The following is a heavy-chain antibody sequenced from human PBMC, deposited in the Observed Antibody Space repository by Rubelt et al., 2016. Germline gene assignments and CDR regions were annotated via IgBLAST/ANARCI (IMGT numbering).Heavy chain of an antibody. J-gene: IGHJ3*02. CDR2: IDPSDSYT. CDR3: ARQWGSTSSDAFDI. CDR1: GYSFTSYW. D-gene: IGHD2-2*01. V-gene: IGHV5-10-1*04. Sequence: EVQLVQSGAEVKKPGESLRISCKGSGYSFTSYWISWVRQMPGKGLEWMGRIDPSDSYTNYSPSFQGQVTSSSDKSISTAYLQWSNRKASDTAMYYCARQWGSTSSDAFDIWGQGTMVTVSS.